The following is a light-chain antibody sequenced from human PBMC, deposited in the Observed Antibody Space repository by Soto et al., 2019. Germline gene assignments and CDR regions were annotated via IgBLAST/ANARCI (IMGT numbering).Light chain of an antibody. CDR3: QQYPITRRT. Sequence: SWSEREKVSVSGGASQSVSTNYLAWYQQKPGQAPWLLIYGAFNRAGGVPDRFSGSVSGTDFPLTTAIPEPEHFPLYDLQQYPITRRTFDQGTKVDIK. V-gene: IGKV3-20*01. J-gene: IGKJ1*01. CDR1: QSVSTNY. CDR2: GAF.